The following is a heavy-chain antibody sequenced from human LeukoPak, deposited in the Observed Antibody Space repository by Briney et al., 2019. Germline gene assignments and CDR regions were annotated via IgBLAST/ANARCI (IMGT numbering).Heavy chain of an antibody. CDR3: ARALPLKIQLWSSHGYYYYYMDV. V-gene: IGHV1-8*03. Sequence: GASVKVSCKASGYTFTSYGISWVRQAPGQGLEWMGWMNPNSGNTGYAQKFQGRVTITRNTSISTAYTELSSLRSEDTAVYYCARALPLKIQLWSSHGYYYYYMDVWGKGTTVTVSS. CDR2: MNPNSGNT. J-gene: IGHJ6*03. CDR1: GYTFTSYG. D-gene: IGHD5-18*01.